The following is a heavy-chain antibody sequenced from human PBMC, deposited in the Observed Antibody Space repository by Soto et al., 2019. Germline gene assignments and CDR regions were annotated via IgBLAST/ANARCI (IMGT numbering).Heavy chain of an antibody. J-gene: IGHJ4*02. V-gene: IGHV3-30*18. CDR1: GFTFSSYG. Sequence: GGVPRLSCAASGFTFSSYGMHWVRQAPGKGLEWVAVISYDGSNKYYADSVKGRFTISRDNSKNTLYLQMNSLRAEDTAVYYCANLGIAVAGTWVRPRAPKPKTDYWGQGTLVTVSS. CDR3: ANLGIAVAGTWVRPRAPKPKTDY. D-gene: IGHD6-19*01. CDR2: ISYDGSNK.